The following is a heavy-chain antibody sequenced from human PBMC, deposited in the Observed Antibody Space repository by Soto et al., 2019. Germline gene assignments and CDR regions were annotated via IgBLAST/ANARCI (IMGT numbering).Heavy chain of an antibody. CDR2: VNPNNGDT. Sequence: QVQLVQSGAELKKPGASVKVSCKASGYTFSNYDMNWVRQATGQGPEWIGWVNPNNGDTGYAQKFQGRVTLTTEISTTTAYMELTSLRSEDTALYYCAKVSRKGSAIDFDYWGQGTLITVSS. D-gene: IGHD3-10*01. J-gene: IGHJ4*02. CDR1: GYTFSNYD. V-gene: IGHV1-8*01. CDR3: AKVSRKGSAIDFDY.